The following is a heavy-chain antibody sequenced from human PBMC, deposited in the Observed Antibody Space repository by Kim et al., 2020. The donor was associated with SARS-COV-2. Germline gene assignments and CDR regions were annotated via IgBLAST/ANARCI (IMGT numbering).Heavy chain of an antibody. D-gene: IGHD3-22*01. V-gene: IGHV3-23*01. J-gene: IGHJ3*02. CDR2: ISGSGGST. CDR1: GFTFGSYA. Sequence: GGSLRLSCAASGFTFGSYAMSWVRQAPGKGLEWVSTISGSGGSTYYADSLKGRFTISRDNSKNTLYLHMNSLRAEDTALFYCAKVRVANTIRDAFDIWGQGRRVTVSS. CDR3: AKVRVANTIRDAFDI.